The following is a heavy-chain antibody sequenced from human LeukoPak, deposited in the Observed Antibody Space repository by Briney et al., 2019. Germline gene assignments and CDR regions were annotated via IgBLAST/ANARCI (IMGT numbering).Heavy chain of an antibody. Sequence: SETLSLTCTVSGGSISSSSYYWGWIRQPPGKGLEWIGSIIYSGSTYYNPSPKSRVTISVDTSKNQFSLKLSSVTAADTAVYYCARLSWGWRGNYFDYWGQGTLVTVSS. CDR2: IIYSGST. J-gene: IGHJ4*02. CDR1: GGSISSSSYY. V-gene: IGHV4-39*01. CDR3: ARLSWGWRGNYFDY. D-gene: IGHD3-16*01.